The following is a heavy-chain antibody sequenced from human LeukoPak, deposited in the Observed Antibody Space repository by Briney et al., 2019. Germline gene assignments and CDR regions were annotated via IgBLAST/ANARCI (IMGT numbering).Heavy chain of an antibody. CDR2: IYYTGST. CDR3: ARGSVRGEFDP. D-gene: IGHD3-10*01. Sequence: SETLSLTCSVSGYSISNGYYWSWVRQPPGKGLEWIGYIYYTGSTDYNPSLKSRVTMSVDTSKNQFSLKLSSVTAADMAVYSCARGSVRGEFDPWGQGTLVTVSS. V-gene: IGHV4-59*01. CDR1: GYSISNGYY. J-gene: IGHJ5*02.